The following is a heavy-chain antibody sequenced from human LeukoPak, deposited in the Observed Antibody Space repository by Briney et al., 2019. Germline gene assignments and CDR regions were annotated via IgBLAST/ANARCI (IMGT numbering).Heavy chain of an antibody. Sequence: ASVKVSCKASGYTFTSYGISWVRQAPGQGLEWMGWINPNSGGTNYAQKFQGRVTMTRDTSISTAYMELSRLRSDDTAVYYCARRRGAEYFQHWGQGTLVTVSS. CDR3: ARRRGAEYFQH. CDR2: INPNSGGT. V-gene: IGHV1-2*02. D-gene: IGHD3-10*01. J-gene: IGHJ1*01. CDR1: GYTFTSYG.